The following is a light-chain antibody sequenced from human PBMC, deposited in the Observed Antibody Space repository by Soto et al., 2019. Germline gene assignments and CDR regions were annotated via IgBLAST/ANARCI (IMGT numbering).Light chain of an antibody. J-gene: IGKJ4*01. Sequence: EIVLTQSPGTLSLSPGERATLSCRASQSVSSYLAWYQQKPGQAPRLLIYDASNRATGIPARFSGSGSGTEFTLTISSLQSEDFAVYSCQQYNNWPLTFGGGTKVDIK. CDR2: DAS. V-gene: IGKV3-11*01. CDR3: QQYNNWPLT. CDR1: QSVSSY.